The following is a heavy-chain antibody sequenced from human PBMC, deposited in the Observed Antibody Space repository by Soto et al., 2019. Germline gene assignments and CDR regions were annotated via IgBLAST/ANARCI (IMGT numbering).Heavy chain of an antibody. J-gene: IGHJ6*02. CDR3: ARAQSNYDILAGCPYVMGV. CDR2: ISSSGSTI. V-gene: IGHV3-11*01. Sequence: QVQLVESGGGLVKPGGSLRLSCAASGFTFSDYYMSWIRQAPGKGLEWVSYISSSGSTIYYADSVKGRFTISRDNAKNPLYLQINSLGAEETAVYYCARAQSNYDILAGCPYVMGVLGQGTTVTGSS. CDR1: GFTFSDYY. D-gene: IGHD3-9*01.